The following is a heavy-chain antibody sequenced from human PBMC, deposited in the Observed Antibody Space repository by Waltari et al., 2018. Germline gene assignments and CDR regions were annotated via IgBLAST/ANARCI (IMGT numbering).Heavy chain of an antibody. V-gene: IGHV1-46*01. CDR2: INPISGST. D-gene: IGHD5-12*01. CDR3: ATLVATGFDY. CDR1: GYSFTSYY. Sequence: QVQLVQSGAEVKKPGASGKVSCKASGYSFTSYYMPWVRQAPGQGLEWMGTINPISGSTSDAVKFRGRVAMTRDTSTTTLYMERSSVRAEDTAVYYCATLVATGFDYWGQGTLVTVSS. J-gene: IGHJ4*02.